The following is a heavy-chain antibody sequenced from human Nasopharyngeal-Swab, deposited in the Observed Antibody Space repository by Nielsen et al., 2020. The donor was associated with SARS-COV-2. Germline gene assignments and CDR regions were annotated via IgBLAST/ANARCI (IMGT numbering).Heavy chain of an antibody. V-gene: IGHV3-74*01. J-gene: IGHJ4*02. CDR3: ARGPIWESGYRGLDY. CDR2: INSDGSST. Sequence: GESLKISCAASGFTFSTYDMSWVRQAPGKGLVWVSRINSDGSSTSYADSVKGRFTISRDNAKNTLYLQMNSLRAEDTAVYYCARGPIWESGYRGLDYWGQGTLVTVSS. CDR1: GFTFSTYD. D-gene: IGHD3-3*01.